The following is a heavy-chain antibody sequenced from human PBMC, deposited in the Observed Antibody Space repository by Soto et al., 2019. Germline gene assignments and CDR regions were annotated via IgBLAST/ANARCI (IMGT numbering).Heavy chain of an antibody. Sequence: QVQLVESGGDLVKPGGSLRLSCAASGFAFSDYYMSWIRQAPGKGLEWVSSIGSSSTYTNYADFVKGRFTISRDNAKNSLYLQMNSLRAEDTAVYYCARRRPIGYYNFWGQGTLVTVSA. CDR2: IGSSSTYT. CDR1: GFAFSDYY. J-gene: IGHJ4*02. V-gene: IGHV3-11*05. CDR3: ARRRPIGYYNF. D-gene: IGHD3-22*01.